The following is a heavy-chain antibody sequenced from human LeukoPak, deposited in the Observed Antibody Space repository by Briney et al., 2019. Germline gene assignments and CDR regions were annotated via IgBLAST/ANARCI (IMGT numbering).Heavy chain of an antibody. CDR2: ISAYNGNT. CDR1: GYTFTSYG. V-gene: IGHV1-18*01. J-gene: IGHJ4*02. CDR3: AREIGAYYYDSSGYDY. D-gene: IGHD3-22*01. Sequence: ASVKVSCKASGYTFTSYGISWVRQAPGQGLEWMGWISAYNGNTNYAQKLQGRVTMTTDTSTSTAYMELRSLRSDDTAVYYCAREIGAYYYDSSGYDYWGQGTLVTVSS.